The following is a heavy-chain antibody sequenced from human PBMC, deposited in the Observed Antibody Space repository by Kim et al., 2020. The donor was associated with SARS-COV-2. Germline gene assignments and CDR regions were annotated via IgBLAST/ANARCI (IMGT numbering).Heavy chain of an antibody. CDR1: GFTFDDYA. CDR2: ISGDGGST. J-gene: IGHJ6*02. CDR3: AKEGGSSRLGFELGYGMDV. V-gene: IGHV3-43*02. D-gene: IGHD6-13*01. Sequence: GGSLRLSCAASGFTFDDYAMHWVRQAPGKGLEWVSLISGDGGSTYYADSVKGRFTISRDNSKNSLYLQMNSLRTEDTALYYCAKEGGSSRLGFELGYGMDVWGQGTTVTVSS.